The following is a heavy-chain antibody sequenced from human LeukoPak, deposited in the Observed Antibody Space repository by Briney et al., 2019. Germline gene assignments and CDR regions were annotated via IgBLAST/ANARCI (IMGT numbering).Heavy chain of an antibody. Sequence: GGSLRLSCVTSGFTFSGYWMHWVRQGPEKGLELVSRIDNDGHGIIYADSVKGRFTISRDNAKSSLYLQMNSLRAEDTGVYFCARMSSYCDYWGQGTLVTVSS. V-gene: IGHV3-74*01. J-gene: IGHJ4*02. D-gene: IGHD2-2*01. CDR2: IDNDGHGI. CDR3: ARMSSYCDY. CDR1: GFTFSGYW.